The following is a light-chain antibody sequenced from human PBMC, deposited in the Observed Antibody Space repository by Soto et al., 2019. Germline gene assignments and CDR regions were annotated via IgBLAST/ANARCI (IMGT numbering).Light chain of an antibody. CDR1: QSISGW. V-gene: IGKV1-5*03. CDR3: QQYSGFSGT. CDR2: KTS. Sequence: DIQMTQSPSTLSASVGDRVTITCRASQSISGWLAWYQQKPGKAPNLLIYKTSYLQSGVPSRFSGSGSGTEFTLTISSLQPDDFATYYCQQYSGFSGTFGQGTKVEIK. J-gene: IGKJ1*01.